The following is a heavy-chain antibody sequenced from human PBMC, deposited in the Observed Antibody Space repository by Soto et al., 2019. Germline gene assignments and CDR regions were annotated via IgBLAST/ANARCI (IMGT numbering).Heavy chain of an antibody. J-gene: IGHJ4*02. CDR1: GGSISSGGYF. CDR2: IYFGGKT. V-gene: IGHV4-31*03. D-gene: IGHD3-16*01. Sequence: PSETLSLTCSVSGGSISSGGYFWSWVRQHPGKGLEWIGYIYFGGKTNYNPSLKSRVTMSADASKNQFSLKLSSVTAADTAVYYCTRCVGQRLYYFDYWGQGNLVTVSS. CDR3: TRCVGQRLYYFDY.